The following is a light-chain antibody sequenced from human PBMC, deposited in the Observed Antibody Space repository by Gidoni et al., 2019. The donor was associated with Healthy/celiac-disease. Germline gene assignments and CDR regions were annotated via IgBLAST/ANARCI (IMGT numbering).Light chain of an antibody. CDR2: QDS. CDR1: KLGDKY. J-gene: IGLJ2*01. Sequence: SYELTQPPSVSVSPGQTASITCSGDKLGDKYACWYPQKPGQSPVLVIYQDSKRPSGIPERFSGSNSGNTATLTISGTQAMDEADYYCQAWDSSTPYVVFGGGTKLTVL. CDR3: QAWDSSTPYVV. V-gene: IGLV3-1*01.